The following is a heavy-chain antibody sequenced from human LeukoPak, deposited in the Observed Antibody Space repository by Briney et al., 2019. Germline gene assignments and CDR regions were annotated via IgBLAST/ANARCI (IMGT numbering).Heavy chain of an antibody. J-gene: IGHJ4*02. CDR3: AKEGVGYSYGSFDY. V-gene: IGHV3-23*01. CDR2: ISGAGTST. CDR1: GFTFSSYA. D-gene: IGHD5-18*01. Sequence: GGSLRLSCAASGFTFSSYAMSWVRQAPGKGLEWVSSISGAGTSTYYADSVKGRFTISRDNSKNTLYLQMNSLRAEDTAVYYCAKEGVGYSYGSFDYWGQGTLVTVSS.